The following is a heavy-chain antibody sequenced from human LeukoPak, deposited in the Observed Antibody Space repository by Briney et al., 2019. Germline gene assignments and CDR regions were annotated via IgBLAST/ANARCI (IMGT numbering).Heavy chain of an antibody. V-gene: IGHV3-23*01. D-gene: IGHD3-22*01. J-gene: IGHJ4*02. CDR2: ISDGGHTT. Sequence: GGSLRLSCATSGFTFSINAMSWVRQAPGKGLEWVSVISDGGHTTHYADSVKGRFTISRDNSKHTLYLQMNSLRAEDTATYYCAKVGIVVAGDFYDYWGQGTLVTVSS. CDR1: GFTFSINA. CDR3: AKVGIVVAGDFYDY.